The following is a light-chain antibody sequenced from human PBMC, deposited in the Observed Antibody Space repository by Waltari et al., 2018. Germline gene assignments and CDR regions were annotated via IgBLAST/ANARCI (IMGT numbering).Light chain of an antibody. CDR3: QQYSSFST. CDR1: PSVGTW. Sequence: DIQMTQSPSTLSASVAGRVTISCRASPSVGTWLAWYQQNPGKAPQLLIYMASSLASGAPSRFSGSGSGTEFTLTISSLQPDDFATYSCQQYSSFSTFGQGTKVDI. V-gene: IGKV1-5*03. J-gene: IGKJ2*01. CDR2: MAS.